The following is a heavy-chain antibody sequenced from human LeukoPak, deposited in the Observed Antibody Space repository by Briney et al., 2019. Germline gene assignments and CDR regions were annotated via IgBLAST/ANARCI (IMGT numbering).Heavy chain of an antibody. Sequence: PSETLPLTCTVSGGSISSSSYYWGWIRQPPGKGLEWIGSIYYSGSTYYNPSLKSRVTISVDTSKNQFSLKLSSVTAADTAVYYCAKDALPMITFGGVIVDRNDWFDPWGQGTLVTVSS. CDR3: AKDALPMITFGGVIVDRNDWFDP. CDR2: IYYSGST. D-gene: IGHD3-16*02. CDR1: GGSISSSSYY. V-gene: IGHV4-39*02. J-gene: IGHJ5*02.